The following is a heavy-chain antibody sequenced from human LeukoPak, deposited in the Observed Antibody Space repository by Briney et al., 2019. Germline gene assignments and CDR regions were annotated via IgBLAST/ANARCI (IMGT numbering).Heavy chain of an antibody. CDR2: IGGSGTDT. D-gene: IGHD3-16*01. J-gene: IGHJ5*02. Sequence: GGSLRLSCVASRFTFSTYMMRWVRQAPGKGLEWVSSIGGSGTDTYYADSVKGRFTISRDNSKNTLYLQMNSLRAEDTAVYYCAKDLVRRTWFDPWGQGTLVTVSS. V-gene: IGHV3-23*01. CDR1: RFTFSTYM. CDR3: AKDLVRRTWFDP.